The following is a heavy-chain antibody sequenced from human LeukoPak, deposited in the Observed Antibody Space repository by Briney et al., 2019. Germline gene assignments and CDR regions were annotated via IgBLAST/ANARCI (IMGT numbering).Heavy chain of an antibody. CDR2: IYTSGST. Sequence: SETLSLTCTVSGGSISSYYWSWIRQPAGKGLEWIGRIYTSGSTSYNPSLRSRVTMSVDTSKNQFSLTLTSVTAADTAVYYCARDRSVGVLPAPPFDFWGQGTLVTVSS. J-gene: IGHJ4*02. D-gene: IGHD6-6*01. CDR3: ARDRSVGVLPAPPFDF. CDR1: GGSISSYY. V-gene: IGHV4-4*07.